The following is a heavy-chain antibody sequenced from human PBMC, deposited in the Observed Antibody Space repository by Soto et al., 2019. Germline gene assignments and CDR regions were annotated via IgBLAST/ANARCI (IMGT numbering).Heavy chain of an antibody. J-gene: IGHJ3*02. V-gene: IGHV5-51*01. D-gene: IGHD6-13*01. CDR2: IYPGDSDT. Sequence: GESLKISCKGSGYSFTSYWIGWVRQMPGKGLEWMGIIYPGDSDTRYSPSFQGQVTISADKSISTAYLQWSSLKASDTAMYYCARRETPAAAGTDDAFDIWGQGTMVTVSS. CDR1: GYSFTSYW. CDR3: ARRETPAAAGTDDAFDI.